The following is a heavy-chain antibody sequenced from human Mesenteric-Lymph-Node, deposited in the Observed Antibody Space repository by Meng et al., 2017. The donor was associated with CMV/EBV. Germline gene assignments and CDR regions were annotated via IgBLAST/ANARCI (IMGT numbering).Heavy chain of an antibody. J-gene: IGHJ5*02. CDR3: ARGGTILRDVVAFAP. CDR1: GGSISSYY. V-gene: IGHV4-59*01. CDR2: IYYSGST. Sequence: SETLSLTCTVSGGSISSYYWSWIRQPPGKGLEWIGYIYYSGSTNYNPSLKSRVTISIDTSKNQFSLKLGSVTAADTAVYYCARGGTILRDVVAFAPWGQGTRVTVSS. D-gene: IGHD3-3*01.